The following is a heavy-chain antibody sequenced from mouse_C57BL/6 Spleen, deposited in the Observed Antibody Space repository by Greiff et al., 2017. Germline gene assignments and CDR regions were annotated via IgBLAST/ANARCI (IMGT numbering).Heavy chain of an antibody. J-gene: IGHJ3*01. CDR3: AQSYYSNYGAY. CDR1: GYTFTGYW. D-gene: IGHD2-5*01. Sequence: VKLVESGAELMKPGASVKLSCKATGYTFTGYWIEWVKQRPGHGLEWIGEILPGSGSTNYNAKFKGKATFTADTSSNTAYMQLSSLTTEDSAIYYCAQSYYSNYGAYWGQGTLVTVSA. CDR2: ILPGSGST. V-gene: IGHV1-9*01.